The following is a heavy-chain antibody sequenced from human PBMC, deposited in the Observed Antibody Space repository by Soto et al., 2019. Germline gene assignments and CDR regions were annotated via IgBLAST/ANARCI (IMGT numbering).Heavy chain of an antibody. Sequence: GGSLRLSXAASGFTFDTSAMHWVRQAPGKGLEWVAVISYDGSSQFYAGSVKGRFTVSRDNSKNTLYLQVNNLRNDDTAVYYCTRGLLTDYFDYWGQGALVTVSS. CDR1: GFTFDTSA. J-gene: IGHJ4*02. CDR2: ISYDGSSQ. V-gene: IGHV3-30-3*01. CDR3: TRGLLTDYFDY.